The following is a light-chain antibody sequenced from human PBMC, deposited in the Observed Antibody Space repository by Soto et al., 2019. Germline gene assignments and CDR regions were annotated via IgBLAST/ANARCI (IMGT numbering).Light chain of an antibody. CDR1: QGISSY. V-gene: IGKV1-9*01. J-gene: IGKJ4*01. CDR3: QQLNSYPLT. Sequence: IQLTQSPSSLSASVGDRVTITCRASQGISSYLAWYQQKPGKAPKLLIYAASTLQRGVPSRFSGSGSGTDFTLTISSLQPEDFATYYCQQLNSYPLTLGGATKVDIK. CDR2: AAS.